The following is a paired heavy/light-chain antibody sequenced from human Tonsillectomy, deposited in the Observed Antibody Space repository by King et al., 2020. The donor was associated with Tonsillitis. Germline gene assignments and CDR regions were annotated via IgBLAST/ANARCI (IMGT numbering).Heavy chain of an antibody. Sequence: EVQVVESGGGLVQPGGSLRLSCTASGFTFSTYWMSWVRQAPGKGLEWVANIRQDGNEKHYVDSVEGRFTISRDNAKNSLYLQMNTLRAEDTAFYYCARAEDPAAAIGWFDPWGQGTLVTVSS. CDR2: IRQDGNEK. V-gene: IGHV3-7*01. J-gene: IGHJ5*02. D-gene: IGHD2-2*01. CDR1: GFTFSTYW. CDR3: ARAEDPAAAIGWFDP.
Light chain of an antibody. V-gene: IGKV1D-16*01. CDR2: HAS. J-gene: IGKJ5*01. Sequence: DIQMTQSPSSLSASVGDRVTITCRASQAISSWLVWYQQKPEKAPKSLIFHASYLQSGVPSRFSGSGSGTDFTLTISSLQPEDFATYYCQQYYSYPITFGQGTRLEIK. CDR3: QQYYSYPIT. CDR1: QAISSW.